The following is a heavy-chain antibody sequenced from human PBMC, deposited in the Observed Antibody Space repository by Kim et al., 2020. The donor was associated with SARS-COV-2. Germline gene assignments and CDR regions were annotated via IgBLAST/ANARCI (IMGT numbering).Heavy chain of an antibody. CDR1: SDSISSSSYY. CDR3: ARDPWDGSGSNFDY. V-gene: IGHV4-39*07. Sequence: SETLSLTCTVSSDSISSSSYYWGWIRQPPGKGLEWIGGIDYSGSTYYNPSLKSRVTMSIDTSKKQFSLKLSSVTAADTAVYYCARDPWDGSGSNFDYWGQGTLVTVSS. D-gene: IGHD1-26*01. CDR2: IDYSGST. J-gene: IGHJ4*02.